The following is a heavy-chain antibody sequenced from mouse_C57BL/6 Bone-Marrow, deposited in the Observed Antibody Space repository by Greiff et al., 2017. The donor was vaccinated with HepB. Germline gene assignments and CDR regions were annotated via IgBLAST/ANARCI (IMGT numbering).Heavy chain of an antibody. V-gene: IGHV14-4*01. D-gene: IGHD1-1*01. J-gene: IGHJ3*01. CDR2: IDPENGDT. CDR3: TTSYGSSSAY. Sequence: DVKLQESGAELVRPGASVKLSCTASGFNIKDDYMHWVKQRPEQGLEWIGWIDPENGDTEYASKFQGKATITADTSSNTAYLQLSSLTSEDTAVYYCTTSYGSSSAYWGQGTLVTVSA. CDR1: GFNIKDDY.